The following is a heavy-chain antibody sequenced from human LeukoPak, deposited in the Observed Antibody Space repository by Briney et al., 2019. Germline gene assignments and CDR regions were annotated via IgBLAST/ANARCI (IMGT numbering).Heavy chain of an antibody. CDR3: ARGARKGDDYGGFFDY. CDR2: ISYDGSYK. Sequence: GGSLRLSCAASGLTFSSYAMHWVRQAPGKGLEWVAVISYDGSYKDYADSVKGRFTISRDNSKNTLFLQMNSLRTEDTAVYYCARGARKGDDYGGFFDYWGQGTLVTVSS. V-gene: IGHV3-30*04. J-gene: IGHJ4*02. D-gene: IGHD4-23*01. CDR1: GLTFSSYA.